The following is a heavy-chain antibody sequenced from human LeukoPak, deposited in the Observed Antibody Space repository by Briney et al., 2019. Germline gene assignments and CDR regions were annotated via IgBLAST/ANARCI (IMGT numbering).Heavy chain of an antibody. V-gene: IGHV4-34*01. J-gene: IGHJ4*02. CDR2: INHSGST. Sequence: SETLSLTCAVYGGSFSGYYWRWIRQPPGGGLEWIGEINHSGSTNYNPPLKSRVTISVDTSKNQSSLKLSSVTAPVTAVYYCARGRILWFGDSQGYDYWGQGTLVIVSS. CDR3: ARGRILWFGDSQGYDY. CDR1: GGSFSGYY. D-gene: IGHD3-10*01.